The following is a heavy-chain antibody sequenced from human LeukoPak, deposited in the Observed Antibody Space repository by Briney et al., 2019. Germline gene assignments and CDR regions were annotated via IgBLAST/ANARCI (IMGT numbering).Heavy chain of an antibody. J-gene: IGHJ4*02. CDR1: GITISSYS. Sequence: GAPLSLSCAASGITISSYSNYWGRQAPGKVQGMVSLVSSSTSYQYYADSVKRRFTISRDNAKNSLSLQMNSLRAEDTAVYYCARDRGPYGFFDYWGQRTLVTVSS. CDR3: ARDRGPYGFFDY. CDR2: VSSSTSYQ. V-gene: IGHV3-21*01. D-gene: IGHD3-10*01.